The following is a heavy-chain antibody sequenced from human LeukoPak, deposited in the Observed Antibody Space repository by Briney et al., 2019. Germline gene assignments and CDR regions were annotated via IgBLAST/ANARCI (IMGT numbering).Heavy chain of an antibody. Sequence: SETLSLTCTVSGGSISSYYWSWIRQPPGKGLEWIGYIYYSGSTNYNPSLKSRVTISVDTSKNQFSLKLSSVTAADTAVYYCARSPPRPFIAAADTGYYFDYWGQGTLVTVSS. V-gene: IGHV4-59*08. CDR2: IYYSGST. CDR1: GGSISSYY. J-gene: IGHJ4*02. CDR3: ARSPPRPFIAAADTGYYFDY. D-gene: IGHD6-13*01.